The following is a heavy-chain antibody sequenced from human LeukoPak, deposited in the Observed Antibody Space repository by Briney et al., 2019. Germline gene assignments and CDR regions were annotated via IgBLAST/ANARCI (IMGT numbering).Heavy chain of an antibody. Sequence: SETLSLTCTVSGGSISSSSYYWGWIRQPPGKGLEWIGSIYYSGSTYYNPSLKSRVTISVDTSKNQFSLKLSSVTAADTAVYYCARYGIAARPYDYWGQGTLVTVSS. V-gene: IGHV4-39*07. CDR3: ARYGIAARPYDY. CDR1: GGSISSSSYY. D-gene: IGHD6-6*01. J-gene: IGHJ4*02. CDR2: IYYSGST.